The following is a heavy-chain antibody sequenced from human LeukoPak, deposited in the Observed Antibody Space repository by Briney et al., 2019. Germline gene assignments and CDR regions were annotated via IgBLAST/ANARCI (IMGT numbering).Heavy chain of an antibody. CDR3: ARVHYGYYYYMDV. D-gene: IGHD3-10*01. V-gene: IGHV4-39*07. J-gene: IGHJ6*03. CDR2: IYHSGST. Sequence: WIRQPPGKGLEWIGSIYHSGSTYYNPSLKSRVTISVDKSKNQFSLKLSSVTAADTAVYYCARVHYGYYYYMDVWGKGTTVTVSS.